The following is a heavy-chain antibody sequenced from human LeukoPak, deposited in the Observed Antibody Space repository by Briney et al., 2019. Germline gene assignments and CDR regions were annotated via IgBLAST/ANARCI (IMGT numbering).Heavy chain of an antibody. D-gene: IGHD2-21*01. CDR2: ITSSSSYI. V-gene: IGHV3-21*01. J-gene: IGHJ4*02. CDR3: ARDSRYCGGDCYSDYYFDY. CDR1: GFTFSSYS. Sequence: PGGSLRLSCAASGFTFSSYSMNWVRQAPGKGLEWVSFITSSSSYIFYADSVKGRFTISRDNAKNSLYLQMNSLRVEDTAVYYCARDSRYCGGDCYSDYYFDYWGQGTLVTVSS.